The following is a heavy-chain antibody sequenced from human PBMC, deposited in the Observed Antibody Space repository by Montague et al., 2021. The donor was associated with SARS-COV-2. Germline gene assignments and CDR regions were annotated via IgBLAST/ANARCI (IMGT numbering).Heavy chain of an antibody. CDR1: GGSISSSSYD. J-gene: IGHJ6*02. CDR3: ARQVTERYFDWKLYGMDV. Sequence: SETLSLTCTVSGGSISSSSYDWGWIRQPPGKGLEWIGSIYYSGSTYYNPSLKSRVTISVDTTKNQFSLKLSSATAADTAVYYCARQVTERYFDWKLYGMDVWGQGTTVTVSS. CDR2: IYYSGST. V-gene: IGHV4-39*01. D-gene: IGHD3-9*01.